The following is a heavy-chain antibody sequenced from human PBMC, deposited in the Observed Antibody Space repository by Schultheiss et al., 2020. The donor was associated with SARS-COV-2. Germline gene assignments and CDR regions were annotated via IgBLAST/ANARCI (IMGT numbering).Heavy chain of an antibody. CDR3: ARGYWYFDL. J-gene: IGHJ2*01. V-gene: IGHV5-51*01. Sequence: GESLKISCKGSGYSFSSYWIGWVRQAPGRGLEWMGVIYPGDSDTRYSPSFQGQVTISADKSISTAYLQWSSLKASDTAMYFCARGYWYFDLWGRGTLVTVSS. CDR2: IYPGDSDT. CDR1: GYSFSSYW.